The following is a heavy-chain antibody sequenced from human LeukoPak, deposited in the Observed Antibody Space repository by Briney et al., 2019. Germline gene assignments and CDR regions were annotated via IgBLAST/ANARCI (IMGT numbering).Heavy chain of an antibody. V-gene: IGHV3-23*01. CDR1: GITFSTYG. J-gene: IGHJ4*02. D-gene: IGHD3-22*01. CDR3: ARVAYYYDSSGYFDY. Sequence: QPGGSLRLSCAVSGITFSTYGMSWVRQAPGKGLEWVSAIGGSGGGTYYADSVKGRFTISRDNSKNTLYLQMNSLRAEDTAVYYCARVAYYYDSSGYFDYWGQGTLVTVSS. CDR2: IGGSGGGT.